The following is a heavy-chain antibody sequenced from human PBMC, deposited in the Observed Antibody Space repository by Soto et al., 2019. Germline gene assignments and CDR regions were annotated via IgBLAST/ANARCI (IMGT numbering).Heavy chain of an antibody. Sequence: GESLKISCAASGFTFSSYAMSWVRQAPGKGLEWVSAISGSGGSTYYADSVKGRFTISRDNSKNTLYLQMNSLRAEDTAVYYCAKDKRRVAAAGDAEYFQHWGQGTLVTVSS. CDR1: GFTFSSYA. J-gene: IGHJ1*01. D-gene: IGHD6-13*01. CDR3: AKDKRRVAAAGDAEYFQH. V-gene: IGHV3-23*01. CDR2: ISGSGGST.